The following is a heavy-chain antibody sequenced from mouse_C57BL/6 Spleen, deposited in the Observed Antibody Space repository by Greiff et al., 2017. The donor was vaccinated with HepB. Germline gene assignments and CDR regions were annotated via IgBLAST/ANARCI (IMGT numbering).Heavy chain of an antibody. V-gene: IGHV1-82*01. J-gene: IGHJ1*03. Sequence: VQLVESGPELVKPGASVKISCKASGYAFSSSWMNWVKQRPGKGLEWIGRIYPGDGDTNYNGKFKGKATLTADKSSSTAYMQLSSLTSEDSAVYFCARSEYYGSSLWYFDVWGTGTTVTVSS. D-gene: IGHD1-1*01. CDR1: GYAFSSSW. CDR3: ARSEYYGSSLWYFDV. CDR2: IYPGDGDT.